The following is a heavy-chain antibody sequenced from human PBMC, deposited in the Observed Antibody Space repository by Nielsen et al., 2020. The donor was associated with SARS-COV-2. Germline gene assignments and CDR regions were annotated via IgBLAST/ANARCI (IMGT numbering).Heavy chain of an antibody. D-gene: IGHD3-10*01. CDR2: ISSSSSTI. V-gene: IGHV3-48*01. J-gene: IGHJ6*03. CDR3: ARAPGLYGSGSPYYMDV. CDR1: GFTFSSYS. Sequence: GGSLRLSCAASGFTFSSYSMNWVRQAPGKGLEWVSYISSSSSTIYYADSVKGRFTISRDNSKNTLYLQMNSLRAEDTAVYYCARAPGLYGSGSPYYMDVWGKGTTVTVSS.